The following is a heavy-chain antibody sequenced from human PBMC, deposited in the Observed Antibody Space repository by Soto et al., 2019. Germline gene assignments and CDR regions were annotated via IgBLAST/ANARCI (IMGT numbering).Heavy chain of an antibody. J-gene: IGHJ6*02. CDR3: AADLRGYDILTGYYVYYYYYGMDV. CDR2: IVVGSGNT. CDR1: GFTFTSSA. V-gene: IGHV1-58*01. Sequence: GASVKVSCKASGFTFTSSAVQWVRQARGQRLDWIGWIVVGSGNTNYAQKFQERVTITRDMSTSTAYMELSSLRSEDTAVYYCAADLRGYDILTGYYVYYYYYGMDVWGQGTTVTVSS. D-gene: IGHD3-9*01.